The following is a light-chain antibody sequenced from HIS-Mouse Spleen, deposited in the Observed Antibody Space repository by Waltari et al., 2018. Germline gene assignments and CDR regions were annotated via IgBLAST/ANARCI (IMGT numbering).Light chain of an antibody. J-gene: IGLJ2*01. CDR2: EVS. V-gene: IGLV2-14*01. CDR1: SSDVGGYNY. Sequence: QSALTQPASVSGSPGHSITISCTGTSSDVGGYNYVSWYQQPPVKAPKLMIYEVSNRPSGVSNRFSGSKSGNTASLTISGLQAEDEADYYCSSYTSSSTLVFGGGTKLTVL. CDR3: SSYTSSSTLV.